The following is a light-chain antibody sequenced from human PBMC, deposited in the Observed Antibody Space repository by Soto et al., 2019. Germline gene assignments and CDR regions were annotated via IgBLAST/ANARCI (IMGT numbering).Light chain of an antibody. J-gene: IGKJ2*01. V-gene: IGKV1-8*01. CDR2: AAS. Sequence: ALRMTQSPSSLSASTGDRVTITCRASQGISNYLAWYQQKPGTAPKLLIYAASTLQSGVPSRFSGSGSGTDFTLTIRYLQSEDFATYFCQQYYNYPPTFGQGTKLEI. CDR1: QGISNY. CDR3: QQYYNYPPT.